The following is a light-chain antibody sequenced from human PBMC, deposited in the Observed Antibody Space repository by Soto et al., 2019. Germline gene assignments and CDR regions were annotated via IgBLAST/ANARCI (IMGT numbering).Light chain of an antibody. V-gene: IGKV3-20*01. CDR2: GAS. CDR1: QSVSSIY. CDR3: QQYNSYWT. J-gene: IGKJ1*01. Sequence: IVWTHSPGTLSLSPGERATLSCRASQSVSSIYITWYQQKPGQAPRRLIFGASSRATGIPDRFSGSGSGTEFTLTISSLQPDDFATYYCQQYNSYWTFGNGTKV.